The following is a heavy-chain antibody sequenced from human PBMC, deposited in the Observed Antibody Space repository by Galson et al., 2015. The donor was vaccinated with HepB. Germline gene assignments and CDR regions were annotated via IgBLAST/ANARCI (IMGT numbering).Heavy chain of an antibody. D-gene: IGHD5-24*01. Sequence: SVKVSCKASGATFSSYAISWVRQAPGQGLEWMGVIIPIFGTANYAQNFQGRVTITTDKSTSTAYMELSSLRSEDTAVYYCARAGRRWLYSYWYFDLWGRGTLVTVSS. J-gene: IGHJ2*01. CDR3: ARAGRRWLYSYWYFDL. V-gene: IGHV1-69*05. CDR2: IIPIFGTA. CDR1: GATFSSYA.